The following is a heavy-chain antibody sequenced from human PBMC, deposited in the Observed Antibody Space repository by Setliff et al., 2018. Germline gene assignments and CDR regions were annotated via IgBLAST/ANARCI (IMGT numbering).Heavy chain of an antibody. D-gene: IGHD2-15*01. CDR3: ARVVGADGIGIDY. J-gene: IGHJ4*02. CDR2: IYAGDSDT. V-gene: IGHV5-51*01. CDR1: GYTFSNYW. Sequence: GESLKISCKGSGYTFSNYWVGWVRQMPGKGLEWMGVIYAGDSDTRYSPSFQGQVTISADKSISTAYVQWRSLKASDTAMYYCARVVGADGIGIDYWGQGTVVTVSS.